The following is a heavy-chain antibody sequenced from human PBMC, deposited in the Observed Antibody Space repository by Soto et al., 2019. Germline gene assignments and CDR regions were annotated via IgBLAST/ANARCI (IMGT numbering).Heavy chain of an antibody. V-gene: IGHV4-31*03. CDR2: IYYSGST. J-gene: IGHJ6*01. CDR1: GCSISRGGYY. Sequence: PSETLSLQYPVSGCSISRGGYYWSWIRQHPGKGLEWIGYIYYSGSTYYNPSLKSRVTISVDTSKNQFSLKLSSVTAADTAVYYCARTGDSSGYYYAYYYYGMDVWGQGTTVTVSS. D-gene: IGHD3-22*01. CDR3: ARTGDSSGYYYAYYYYGMDV.